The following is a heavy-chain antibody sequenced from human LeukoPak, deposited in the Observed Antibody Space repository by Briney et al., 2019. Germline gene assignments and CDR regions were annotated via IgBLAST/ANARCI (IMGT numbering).Heavy chain of an antibody. CDR2: IIPIFGTA. CDR1: GGTFSSYA. D-gene: IGHD3-9*01. V-gene: IGHV1-69*01. CDR3: ARDCPARGSYYDILTGYYQPYYFDY. J-gene: IGHJ4*02. Sequence: ASVKVSCKASGGTFSSYAISWVRQAPGQGLEWMGGIIPIFGTANYAQKFQGRVTITADESTSTAYMELSSLRSEDTAVYYCARDCPARGSYYDILTGYYQPYYFDYWGQGTLVTVSS.